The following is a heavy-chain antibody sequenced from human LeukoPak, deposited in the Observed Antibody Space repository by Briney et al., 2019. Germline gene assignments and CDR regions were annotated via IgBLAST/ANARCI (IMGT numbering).Heavy chain of an antibody. Sequence: GASVKVSCKASGYTFTSYAMHWVRQAPGQRLEWMGWINAGNGNTKYSQKFQGRVTITADESTSTAYMELSSLRSEDTAVYYCARALSRRVAAAGLFDYWGQGTLVTVSS. D-gene: IGHD6-13*01. CDR1: GYTFTSYA. CDR3: ARALSRRVAAAGLFDY. J-gene: IGHJ4*02. CDR2: INAGNGNT. V-gene: IGHV1-3*01.